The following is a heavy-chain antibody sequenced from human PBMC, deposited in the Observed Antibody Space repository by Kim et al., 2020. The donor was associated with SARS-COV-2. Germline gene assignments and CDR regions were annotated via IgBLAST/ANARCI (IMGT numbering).Heavy chain of an antibody. Sequence: GGSLRLSCAASGFTFGIYSMSWVRQAPGKGLEWVSIISDNGGNTKYADSVKGRFIISRDNSKNTLFLQMNSLRAEDTAIYYCAKRRNSYDGYFSDFDSWGQGTLVTVSS. V-gene: IGHV3-23*01. D-gene: IGHD3-22*01. CDR1: GFTFGIYS. CDR2: ISDNGGNT. J-gene: IGHJ4*02. CDR3: AKRRNSYDGYFSDFDS.